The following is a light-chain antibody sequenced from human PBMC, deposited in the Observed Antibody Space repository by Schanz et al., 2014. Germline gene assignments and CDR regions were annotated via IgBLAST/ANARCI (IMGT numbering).Light chain of an antibody. CDR2: DVS. CDR1: SSDVGGYNF. V-gene: IGLV2-11*01. J-gene: IGLJ2*01. Sequence: QSALTQPRSVSGSPGQSVTISCTGTSSDVGGYNFVSWYQQHPGKGPKVMIYDVSKRPSGVPGRFSGSKSGNTASLTISGLQAEDEADYYCCSYAGNNNLRVLFGGGTKLTVL. CDR3: CSYAGNNNLRVL.